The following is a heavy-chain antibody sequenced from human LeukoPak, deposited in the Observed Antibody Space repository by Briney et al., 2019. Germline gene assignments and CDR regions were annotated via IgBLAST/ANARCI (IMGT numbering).Heavy chain of an antibody. CDR2: ISGSGGST. V-gene: IGHV3-23*01. Sequence: GGSLRLSCAASGFTFSSYAMSWVRQASGKGLEWVSAISGSGGSTYYADSVKGRFTISRDNSKNTLYLQMNSLRAEDTAVYYCAKSRGYCSSTSCYTYYFDYWGQGTLVTVSS. D-gene: IGHD2-2*02. CDR1: GFTFSSYA. J-gene: IGHJ4*02. CDR3: AKSRGYCSSTSCYTYYFDY.